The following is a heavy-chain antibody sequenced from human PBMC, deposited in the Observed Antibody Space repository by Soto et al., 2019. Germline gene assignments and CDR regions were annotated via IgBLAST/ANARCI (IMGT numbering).Heavy chain of an antibody. CDR2: IYYSGTT. J-gene: IGHJ4*02. CDR1: DGSIISISYY. CDR3: ASPHPHESLSRFDY. Sequence: PLVMLSLTWTVSDGSIISISYYWGRISQPPGKGLQWIGSIYYSGTTYYNPSLKSRVTISVDTSKNQFSLKLSSVTAADTAVYYCASPHPHESLSRFDYWGQGTLVTVSS. V-gene: IGHV4-39*07.